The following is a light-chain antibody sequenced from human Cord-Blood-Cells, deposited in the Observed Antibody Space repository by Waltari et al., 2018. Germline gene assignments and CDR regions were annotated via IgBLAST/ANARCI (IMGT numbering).Light chain of an antibody. V-gene: IGKV3-11*01. CDR1: QQVSSY. Sequence: EIVLTQSPATLSLSPGDRATLSCRASQQVSSYLAWYQQKPGQAPRLLIYDASNRATGIPARFSGSGSGTDFTLTISSLEPEDFAVYYCQQRSNWPPITFGQGTRLEIK. CDR3: QQRSNWPPIT. CDR2: DAS. J-gene: IGKJ5*01.